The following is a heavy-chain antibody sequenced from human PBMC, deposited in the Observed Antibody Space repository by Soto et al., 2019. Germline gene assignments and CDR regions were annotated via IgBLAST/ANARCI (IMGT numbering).Heavy chain of an antibody. CDR1: GGSISSGDYY. Sequence: QVQLQESGPGLVKPSQTLSLTCTVSGGSISSGDYYWSWIRQPPGKGLEWIGYIYYSGSTYYNPSLKSXVTXSXATSKNQFSLKLSSVTAAATAVYYCARVFYDSCMDVWGQGTTVTVSS. D-gene: IGHD3-22*01. CDR3: ARVFYDSCMDV. V-gene: IGHV4-30-4*01. CDR2: IYYSGST. J-gene: IGHJ6*02.